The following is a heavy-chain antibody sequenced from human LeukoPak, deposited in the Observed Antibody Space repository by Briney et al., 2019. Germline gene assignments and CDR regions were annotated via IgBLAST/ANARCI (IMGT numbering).Heavy chain of an antibody. CDR2: ISYDGSNK. Sequence: LSLTCAVYGGSFSGYYWSWIRQPPGKGLEWVAVISYDGSNKYYADSVKGRFTISRDNSKNTLYLQMNSLRAEDTAVYYCAKDSAKKYDDYWGQGTLVTVSS. V-gene: IGHV3-30*18. CDR1: GGSFSGYY. J-gene: IGHJ4*02. D-gene: IGHD2/OR15-2a*01. CDR3: AKDSAKKYDDY.